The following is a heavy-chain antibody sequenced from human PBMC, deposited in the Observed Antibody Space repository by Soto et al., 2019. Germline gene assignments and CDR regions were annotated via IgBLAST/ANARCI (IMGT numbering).Heavy chain of an antibody. CDR2: ISYDGSNK. V-gene: IGHV3-30*18. J-gene: IGHJ4*02. CDR1: EFTFSNYG. D-gene: IGHD3-3*01. Sequence: GGSLRLSCAASEFTFSNYGMHWVRQAPGKGLEWVAVISYDGSNKYYADSVKGRFTISRDNSKNTLYLQMNSLRPEDTAVYYCAKADDLGYWGQGTLVTAPQ. CDR3: AKADDLGY.